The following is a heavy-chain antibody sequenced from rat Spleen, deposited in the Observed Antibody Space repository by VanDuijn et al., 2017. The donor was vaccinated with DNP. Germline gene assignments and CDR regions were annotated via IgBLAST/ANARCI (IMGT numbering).Heavy chain of an antibody. CDR2: IWAGGST. CDR1: GFSLTSNG. J-gene: IGHJ1*01. CDR3: ARHYYSSYIYWYFDF. V-gene: IGHV2-72*01. Sequence: QVQLEESGPGLMQPSETLSLTCTVSGFSLTSNGVGWVRQPLGKGLVWMGTIWAGGSTNYNSAVQSRLSISRDTSKSQVFLKMNSLQPEDTGTYYCARHYYSSYIYWYFDFWGPGTMVTVSS. D-gene: IGHD1-2*01.